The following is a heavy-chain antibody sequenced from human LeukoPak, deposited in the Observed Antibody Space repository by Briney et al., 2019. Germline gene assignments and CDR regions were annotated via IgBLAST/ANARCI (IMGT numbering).Heavy chain of an antibody. V-gene: IGHV1-2*02. CDR1: EHTFTGYY. D-gene: IGHD1-26*01. CDR2: INPTSTAK. CDR3: AREWAERAPDY. Sequence: ASVKPSYKASEHTFTGYYILWVRQSPGHGVECLGRINPTSTAKTYAQKFPRRPTMTTDTSITTAYMDLHTLRPDATAVHYCAREWAERAPDYSGQATLATVSS. J-gene: IGHJ4*02.